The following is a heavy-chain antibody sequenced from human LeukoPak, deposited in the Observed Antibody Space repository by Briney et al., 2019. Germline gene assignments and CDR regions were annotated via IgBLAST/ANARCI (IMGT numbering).Heavy chain of an antibody. Sequence: SETLSLTCAVSGGCISSADFYWSWIRQHPGKGLEWIGFIYYSGSAYYNPSLKSRVSISIDTSKNQFSLTLNSVTAADTAVYYCARGSDFFDYWGQGTLVTVSS. CDR3: ARGSDFFDY. CDR1: GGCISSADFY. V-gene: IGHV4-31*11. CDR2: IYYSGSA. J-gene: IGHJ4*02.